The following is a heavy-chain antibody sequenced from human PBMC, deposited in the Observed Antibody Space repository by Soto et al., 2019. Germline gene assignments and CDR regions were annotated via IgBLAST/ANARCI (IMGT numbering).Heavy chain of an antibody. CDR1: GGSISSGGYY. CDR3: ARERWIESWFDP. D-gene: IGHD2-2*03. Sequence: QVQLQESGPGLVKPSQTLSLTCTVSGGSISSGGYYWSWIRQHPGKGLEWIGYIYYSGSTYYNPSLKSRVTISVDTSKNPFSLKLSSVTAADTAVYYCARERWIESWFDPWGQGTLVTVSS. V-gene: IGHV4-31*03. CDR2: IYYSGST. J-gene: IGHJ5*02.